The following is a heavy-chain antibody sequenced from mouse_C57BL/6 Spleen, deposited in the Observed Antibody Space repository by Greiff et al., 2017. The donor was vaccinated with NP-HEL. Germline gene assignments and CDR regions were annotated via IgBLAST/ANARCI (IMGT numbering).Heavy chain of an antibody. CDR1: GFTFSSYG. Sequence: EVQLQESGGDLVKPGGSLKLSCAASGFTFSSYGMSWVRQTPDKRLEWVATISSGGSYTYYPDSVKGRFTISRDNAKNTLYLQMSSLKSEDTAMYYCARREVVAPLDYWGQGTTLTVSS. D-gene: IGHD1-1*01. V-gene: IGHV5-6*01. CDR2: ISSGGSYT. CDR3: ARREVVAPLDY. J-gene: IGHJ2*01.